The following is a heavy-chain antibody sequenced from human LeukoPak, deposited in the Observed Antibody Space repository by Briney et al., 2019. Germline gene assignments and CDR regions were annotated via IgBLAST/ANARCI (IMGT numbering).Heavy chain of an antibody. CDR3: AKDHSSSSGPTFEYYFDY. Sequence: PGGSLRLSCAASEFSFSDFWMSWVRQAPGKGLEWVSAISGSGGSTYYADSVKGRFTISRDNSKNTLYLQMNSLRAEDTAVHYCAKDHSSSSGPTFEYYFDYWGQGTLVTVSS. J-gene: IGHJ4*02. CDR2: ISGSGGST. D-gene: IGHD6-6*01. CDR1: EFSFSDFW. V-gene: IGHV3-23*01.